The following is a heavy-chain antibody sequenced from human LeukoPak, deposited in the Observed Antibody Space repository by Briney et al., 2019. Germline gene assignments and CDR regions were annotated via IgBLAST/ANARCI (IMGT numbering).Heavy chain of an antibody. J-gene: IGHJ4*02. Sequence: GGSLRLSCVASGFTFGKYWMSWVRQAPGKGLEWVANIKLDGSEKDYVDSVKGRFTISRDNTKNSLYLQMNSLRAEDTAVFYCARDQYDTWSRRGNFDSWGQGTLVIVSS. CDR1: GFTFGKYW. CDR3: ARDQYDTWSRRGNFDS. V-gene: IGHV3-7*03. CDR2: IKLDGSEK. D-gene: IGHD3-3*01.